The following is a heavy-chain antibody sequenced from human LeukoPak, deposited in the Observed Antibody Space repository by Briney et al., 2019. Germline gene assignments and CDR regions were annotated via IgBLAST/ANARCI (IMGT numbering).Heavy chain of an antibody. J-gene: IGHJ4*02. Sequence: GGSLRLSCVASGFTFGKYWMSWVRQAPGKGLEWVANIKLDGSEKDYVDSVKGRFTISRDNTKNSLYLQMNSLRAEDTAVFYCARDQYDTWSRRGNFDSWGQGTLVIVSS. CDR1: GFTFGKYW. CDR3: ARDQYDTWSRRGNFDS. V-gene: IGHV3-7*03. CDR2: IKLDGSEK. D-gene: IGHD3-3*01.